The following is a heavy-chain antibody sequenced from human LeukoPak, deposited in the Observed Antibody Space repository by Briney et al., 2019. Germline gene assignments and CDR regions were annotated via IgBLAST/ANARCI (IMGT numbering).Heavy chain of an antibody. CDR1: GFAFSDYY. CDR3: ARDQVLLWSDDY. J-gene: IGHJ4*02. Sequence: GGSLRLSCAASGFAFSDYYMSWIRQAPGKGLEWVSYISSSGSTIYYADSVKGRFTISRDNAKNSLYLQMNSLRAEDTAVYYCARDQVLLWSDDYWGQGTLVTVSS. V-gene: IGHV3-11*04. CDR2: ISSSGSTI. D-gene: IGHD3-10*01.